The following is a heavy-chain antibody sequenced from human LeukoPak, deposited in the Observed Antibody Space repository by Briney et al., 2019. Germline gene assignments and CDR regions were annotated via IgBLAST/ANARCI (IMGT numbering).Heavy chain of an antibody. CDR2: IFPIFCTA. Sequence: SVKVSCKASGGTFSSYAISWVRQAPGQGLEWMGGIFPIFCTANYAQKFQGRVTITAAESTSTAYMELSSMRSEDTAVYYCAKGQPYNYFDYWGQGTLVTVSS. CDR1: GGTFSSYA. D-gene: IGHD4-11*01. V-gene: IGHV1-69*13. J-gene: IGHJ4*02. CDR3: AKGQPYNYFDY.